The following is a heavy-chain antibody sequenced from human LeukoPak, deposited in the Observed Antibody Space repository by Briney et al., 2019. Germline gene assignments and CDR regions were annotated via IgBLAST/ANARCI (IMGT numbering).Heavy chain of an antibody. V-gene: IGHV4-34*01. CDR2: INHSGST. J-gene: IGHJ4*02. CDR1: GGSFSGYY. Sequence: SETLSLTCAVYGGSFSGYYWSWIRQPPGKGLEWVGEINHSGSTNYNPSLTCRVTISVDTSKNQFSLKVSSVTAADRAVYYCAMRRGRIWGSYRYTPRRYFDYWVQGTLVSVPS. D-gene: IGHD3-16*02. CDR3: AMRRGRIWGSYRYTPRRYFDY.